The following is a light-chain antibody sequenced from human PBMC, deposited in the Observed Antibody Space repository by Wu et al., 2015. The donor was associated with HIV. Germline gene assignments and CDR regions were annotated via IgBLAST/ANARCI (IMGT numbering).Light chain of an antibody. Sequence: EIVLTQSPAILSLSLGERATLSCRASQSVSNYLAWYQQKPGQPPRLLIYDASDRATGISARFSGSGSGTDFTLTISSLEPEDSAVYYCQQRSNWPRLTFGGGTKVEIK. J-gene: IGKJ4*01. CDR1: QSVSNY. CDR3: QQRSNWPRLT. V-gene: IGKV3-11*01. CDR2: DAS.